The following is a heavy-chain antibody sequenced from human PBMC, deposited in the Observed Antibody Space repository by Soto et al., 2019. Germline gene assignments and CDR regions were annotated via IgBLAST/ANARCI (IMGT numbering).Heavy chain of an antibody. CDR3: ARARAARPHYYYYYMDV. D-gene: IGHD6-6*01. Sequence: PSETLSLTCTVSGGSISSGDYYWSWIRQPPGKGLEWIGYIYYSGSTNYNPSLKSRVTISVDTSKNQFSLKLSSVTAADTAVYYCARARAARPHYYYYYMDVWGKGTTVTVSS. J-gene: IGHJ6*03. V-gene: IGHV4-61*08. CDR2: IYYSGST. CDR1: GGSISSGDYY.